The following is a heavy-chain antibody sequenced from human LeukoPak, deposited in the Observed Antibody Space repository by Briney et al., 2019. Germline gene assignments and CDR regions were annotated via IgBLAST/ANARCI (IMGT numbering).Heavy chain of an antibody. CDR1: GFTFSSYA. Sequence: TGGSLRLSCAASGFTFSSYAMHWVRQAPGKGLEYVSAISSNGGSTYYANSVKGRFTISRDNSKNTLYLQMNSLRAEDTAVYYCARGPTTIFGVVIIENDEYYFDYWGQGTLVTVSS. J-gene: IGHJ4*02. D-gene: IGHD3-3*01. CDR3: ARGPTTIFGVVIIENDEYYFDY. V-gene: IGHV3-64*01. CDR2: ISSNGGST.